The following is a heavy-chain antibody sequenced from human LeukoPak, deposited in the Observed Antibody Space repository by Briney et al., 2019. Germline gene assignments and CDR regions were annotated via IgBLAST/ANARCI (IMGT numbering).Heavy chain of an antibody. D-gene: IGHD3-10*01. CDR2: ISWNSGSI. J-gene: IGHJ4*02. Sequence: GGSLRLSCAASGFTFDDYAMHWVRQAPGKGLEWVSDISWNSGSIGYADSVKGRFTISRDNAKNSLYLQMNSLRAEDMALYYCAKDMRNHYGSGSLDYWGQGTLVTVSS. CDR3: AKDMRNHYGSGSLDY. CDR1: GFTFDDYA. V-gene: IGHV3-9*03.